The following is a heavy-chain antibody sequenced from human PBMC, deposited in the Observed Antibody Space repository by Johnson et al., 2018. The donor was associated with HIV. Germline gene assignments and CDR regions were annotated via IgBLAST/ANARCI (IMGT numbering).Heavy chain of an antibody. CDR1: GFTFSTYA. D-gene: IGHD3-10*01. CDR2: ISYDGSNK. J-gene: IGHJ3*02. V-gene: IGHV3-30*04. CDR3: ARQYYGSGTDAFDI. Sequence: QVQLVESGGGVVQPGRSLRLSCAASGFTFSTYAMHWVRQAPGKGLEWVAVISYDGSNKYYADSVNGRFTISRDNSNNTLYLQMNSLRAEDTAVYYCARQYYGSGTDAFDIWGQGTMVTVSS.